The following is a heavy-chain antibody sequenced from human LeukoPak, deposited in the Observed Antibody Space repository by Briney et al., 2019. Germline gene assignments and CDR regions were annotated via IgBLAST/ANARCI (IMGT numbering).Heavy chain of an antibody. J-gene: IGHJ4*02. Sequence: SETLTLTCAVYGGSFSGYYWSWIRQPPGKGLEWIGEINHSGSTTYNPSLKKRVTILLETSNNHFFLKLIYLTTTENAVLYCARGRRSIAARFDYWGQGTLVTVSS. CDR2: INHSGST. D-gene: IGHD6-6*01. CDR1: GGSFSGYY. V-gene: IGHV4-34*01. CDR3: ARGRRSIAARFDY.